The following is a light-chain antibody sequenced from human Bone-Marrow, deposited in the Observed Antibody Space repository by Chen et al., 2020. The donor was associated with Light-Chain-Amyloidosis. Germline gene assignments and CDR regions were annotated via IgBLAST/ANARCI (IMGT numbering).Light chain of an antibody. V-gene: IGKV4-1*01. Sequence: DIVMTQFPYSLAVSLGETSTINCKSSQTVLHRFDNKNNVAWYQQKPGQPPKLLLYGASTRDSGVPDRFSGSGSGTDFTLTISRLQAEDVAVYHCQQYSSPPITFGQGTRLEIK. CDR2: GAS. CDR3: QQYSSPPIT. CDR1: QTVLHRFDNKNN. J-gene: IGKJ5*01.